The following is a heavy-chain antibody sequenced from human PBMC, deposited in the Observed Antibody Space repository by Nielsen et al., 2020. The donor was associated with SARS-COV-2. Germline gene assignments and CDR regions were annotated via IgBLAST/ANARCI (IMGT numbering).Heavy chain of an antibody. D-gene: IGHD5-12*01. CDR2: ISGTADST. CDR1: GFTFSSYA. Sequence: GESLKISCAASGFTFSSYAMHWVRQTPGKGLEWISTISGTADSTYYADSVKGRFTISRDNSKNTLYLQMNSLRAEDTATYYCARVSGYYWPQDYWGQGTLVTVSS. J-gene: IGHJ4*02. V-gene: IGHV3-23*01. CDR3: ARVSGYYWPQDY.